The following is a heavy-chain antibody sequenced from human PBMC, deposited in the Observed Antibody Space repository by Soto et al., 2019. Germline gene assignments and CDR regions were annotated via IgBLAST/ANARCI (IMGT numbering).Heavy chain of an antibody. CDR1: GFTFSSYE. CDR3: ARTNGSPGNFDY. D-gene: IGHD6-13*01. Sequence: GGSLRLSCAASGFTFSSYEMNWVRQAPGKGLEWVSYISSSGSTIYYADSVKGRFTISRDNAKNSLYLQMNSLRAEDTAVYYCARTNGSPGNFDYWGQGTLVTVSS. J-gene: IGHJ4*02. CDR2: ISSSGSTI. V-gene: IGHV3-48*03.